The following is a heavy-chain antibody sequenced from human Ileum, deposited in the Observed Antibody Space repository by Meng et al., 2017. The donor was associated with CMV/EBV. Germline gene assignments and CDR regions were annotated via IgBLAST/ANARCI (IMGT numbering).Heavy chain of an antibody. CDR3: AREPLRAAGHYLDY. Sequence: ASGFTFSSYWMHWVRQAPGKGLVWVSRINSDGSSTSYADSVKGRFSISRDNAKNMLYLQMNSLRPEDTAVYYCAREPLRAAGHYLDYWGQGTLVTVSS. J-gene: IGHJ4*02. CDR2: INSDGSST. D-gene: IGHD5-12*01. V-gene: IGHV3-74*01. CDR1: GFTFSSYW.